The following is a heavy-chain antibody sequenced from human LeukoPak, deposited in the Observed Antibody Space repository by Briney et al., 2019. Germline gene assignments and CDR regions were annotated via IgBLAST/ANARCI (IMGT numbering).Heavy chain of an antibody. D-gene: IGHD3-9*01. CDR3: ARGEGYDILTGYYEYNWFDP. CDR1: GFTFSSYW. J-gene: IGHJ5*02. CDR2: TKQDGSEK. V-gene: IGHV3-7*01. Sequence: GGSLRLSCAASGFTFSSYWMSWVRQAPGKGLEWVANTKQDGSEKYYVDSVKGRFTFSRDNAKNSLYLQMNSLRAEDTAVYYCARGEGYDILTGYYEYNWFDPWGQGTLVTVSS.